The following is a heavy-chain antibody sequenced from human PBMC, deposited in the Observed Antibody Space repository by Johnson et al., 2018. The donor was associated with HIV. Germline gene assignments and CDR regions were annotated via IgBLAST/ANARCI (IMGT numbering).Heavy chain of an antibody. V-gene: IGHV3-66*02. Sequence: VQLVESGGGLVQPGGSLRLSCAASGFTISTFWMHWVRQVPGKGLEWVSVIYSGGSTYYADSVKGRFPISRDNSKNTPYLQMNSLRAEDTAVYYCARGGEYSSSLYAFDIWGQGTMVTVSS. CDR2: IYSGGST. CDR1: GFTISTFW. CDR3: ARGGEYSSSLYAFDI. J-gene: IGHJ3*02. D-gene: IGHD6-13*01.